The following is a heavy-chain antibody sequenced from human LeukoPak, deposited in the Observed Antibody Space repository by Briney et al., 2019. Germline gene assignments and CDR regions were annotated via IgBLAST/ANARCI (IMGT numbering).Heavy chain of an antibody. J-gene: IGHJ5*02. CDR3: ARDNGRGIAARPWNWFDP. Sequence: PGRSLRLSCAASGFSFSSYGMHWVRQAPGKGLEWVAVISYDGSNKDYADSVRGRFTISRDNAKNSLYLQMNSLRAEDTAVYYCARDNGRGIAARPWNWFDPWGQGTLVTVSS. V-gene: IGHV3-30*03. CDR2: ISYDGSNK. D-gene: IGHD6-6*01. CDR1: GFSFSSYG.